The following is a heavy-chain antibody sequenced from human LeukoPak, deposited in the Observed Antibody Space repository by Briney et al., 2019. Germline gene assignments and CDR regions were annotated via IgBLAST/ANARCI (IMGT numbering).Heavy chain of an antibody. J-gene: IGHJ3*02. Sequence: SVKVSCKASGFTFTSSAMQWVRQARGQRLEWIGWIVVGSGNTNYAQKFQERVTITRDMSTSTAYMELSSLRSEDTAVYYCAAGTPNIVAHDAFDIWGQGTMVTVSS. CDR1: GFTFTSSA. CDR3: AAGTPNIVAHDAFDI. D-gene: IGHD5-12*01. CDR2: IVVGSGNT. V-gene: IGHV1-58*02.